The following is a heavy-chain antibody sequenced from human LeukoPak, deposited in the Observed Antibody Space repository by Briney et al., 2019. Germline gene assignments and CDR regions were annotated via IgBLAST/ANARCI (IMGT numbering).Heavy chain of an antibody. D-gene: IGHD5/OR15-5a*01. Sequence: SETLSLTCTVSGGSISAYYWSWIRQPPGKGLEWIGYVYKSGTTYYNPSLKSRITISVDTSKNQFSLKLTSVTAADTAVYYCAKTRSVSRHGWFDPWGQGTLVTVSS. CDR2: VYKSGTT. J-gene: IGHJ5*02. CDR3: AKTRSVSRHGWFDP. V-gene: IGHV4-59*06. CDR1: GGSISAYY.